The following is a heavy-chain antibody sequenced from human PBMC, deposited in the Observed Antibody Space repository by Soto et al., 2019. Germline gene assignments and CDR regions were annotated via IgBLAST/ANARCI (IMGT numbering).Heavy chain of an antibody. J-gene: IGHJ3*02. D-gene: IGHD2-21*02. V-gene: IGHV1-69*13. CDR3: ATENYCGGGCYSEKEGALDI. CDR1: GGTFSSYA. Sequence: ASVKVSCKASGGTFSSYAISWVRQAPGQGLEWMGGIIPIFGTANYAQKIQGRVTITADESTSTAYMELSSLRSEDTAVYYCATENYCGGGCYSEKEGALDIWGQGTMVTVSS. CDR2: IIPIFGTA.